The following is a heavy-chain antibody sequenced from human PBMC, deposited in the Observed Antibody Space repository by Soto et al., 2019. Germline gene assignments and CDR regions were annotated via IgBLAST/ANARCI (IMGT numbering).Heavy chain of an antibody. D-gene: IGHD4-17*01. CDR3: AKTKGPHYGDLGSWFDP. CDR2: ISWNSGAI. CDR1: GFRFDDYA. V-gene: IGHV3-9*01. Sequence: QPGGSLRLSCVASGFRFDDYAMQWIRQVPGKGLEWVSGISWNSGAIGYADSVKGRFTISRDNAKNSLYLEMNSLTLEDTALYYCAKTKGPHYGDLGSWFDPWGQGTLVTVSS. J-gene: IGHJ5*02.